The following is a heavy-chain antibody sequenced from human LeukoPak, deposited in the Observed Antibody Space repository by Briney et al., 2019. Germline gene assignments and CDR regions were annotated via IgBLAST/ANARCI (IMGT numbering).Heavy chain of an antibody. CDR1: GGSISSYY. D-gene: IGHD2-15*01. J-gene: IGHJ3*02. CDR3: ARAEDCSGGSCYPDTLGAFDI. Sequence: SETLSLTCTVSGGSISSYYWSWIWQPPGKGLEWIGYIYYTGSTNYNPSLKSRVTISVDTSKNQFSLKLSSVTAADTAVYYCARAEDCSGGSCYPDTLGAFDIWGQETMVTVSS. CDR2: IYYTGST. V-gene: IGHV4-59*01.